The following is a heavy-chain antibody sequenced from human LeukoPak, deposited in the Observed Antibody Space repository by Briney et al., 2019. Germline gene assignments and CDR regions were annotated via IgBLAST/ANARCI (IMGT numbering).Heavy chain of an antibody. J-gene: IGHJ5*02. V-gene: IGHV4-59*08. D-gene: IGHD1-7*01. CDR1: GGSISSYY. Sequence: PSETLSLTCTVSGGSISSYYWSWIRQPPGKGLEWIGYIYYSGSTNYNPSLKSRVTISVDTSKNQFSLKLSSVTAADTAVYYCARSFYGIIGTKASTGFDPWGQGTLVTVSS. CDR3: ARSFYGIIGTKASTGFDP. CDR2: IYYSGST.